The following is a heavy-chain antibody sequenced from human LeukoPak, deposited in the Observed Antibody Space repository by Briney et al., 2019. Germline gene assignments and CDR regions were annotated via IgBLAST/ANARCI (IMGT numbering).Heavy chain of an antibody. V-gene: IGHV3-30*02. D-gene: IGHD3-10*01. CDR2: IRSDSSDE. Sequence: GGSLRLSCAASGFTFSSYGMHWVRQAPGKGLEWVAVIRSDSSDEYYADSVRGRFTISRDNSWRTSYLEMNSLRPEDTAVYYCAKDRRSGGHALDMWGHGTKVIVSS. CDR1: GFTFSSYG. CDR3: AKDRRSGGHALDM. J-gene: IGHJ3*02.